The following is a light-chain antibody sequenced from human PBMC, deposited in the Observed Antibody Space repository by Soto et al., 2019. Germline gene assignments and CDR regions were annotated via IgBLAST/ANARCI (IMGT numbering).Light chain of an antibody. CDR3: QQYNSYPLS. V-gene: IGKV1-5*03. J-gene: IGKJ4*01. CDR1: QSISSW. Sequence: DIQMTQSPSTLSASVGDRVTITCRASQSISSWLAWYQQKPGKATKLLMYKASTLESGLPSRFSGSGSGTEFALTISSLEPNEFATYYCQQYNSYPLSFGGGTKVEIK. CDR2: KAS.